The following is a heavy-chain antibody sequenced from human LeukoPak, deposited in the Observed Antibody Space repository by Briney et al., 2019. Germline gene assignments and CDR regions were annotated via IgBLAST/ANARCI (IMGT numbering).Heavy chain of an antibody. V-gene: IGHV3-7*03. D-gene: IGHD3-10*01. J-gene: IGHJ4*02. Sequence: PGGSLRLSCAASGFTFSTYWMDWVRQAPGKGLEWVANIKEDGSEKYYEDSVKGRFTISRDNAKNSLYLQMNSLRAEDTAVYYCAKVKVTFGSGSYPLDYWGQGTLVTVSS. CDR2: IKEDGSEK. CDR1: GFTFSTYW. CDR3: AKVKVTFGSGSYPLDY.